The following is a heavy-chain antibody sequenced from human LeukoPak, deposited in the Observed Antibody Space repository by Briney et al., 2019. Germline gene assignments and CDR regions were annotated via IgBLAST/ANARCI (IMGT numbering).Heavy chain of an antibody. CDR3: AKDIRVAAAGLDY. CDR1: GFTFDDYT. CDR2: ISWDGGST. Sequence: GGSLRLSCAASGFTFDDYTMHWVRHAPGKGLEWVSLISWDGGSTYYADSVKGRFTISRDNSKNSLYLQMNSLRTEDTAFYYCAKDIRVAAAGLDYWGQGTLVTVSS. D-gene: IGHD6-13*01. V-gene: IGHV3-43*01. J-gene: IGHJ4*02.